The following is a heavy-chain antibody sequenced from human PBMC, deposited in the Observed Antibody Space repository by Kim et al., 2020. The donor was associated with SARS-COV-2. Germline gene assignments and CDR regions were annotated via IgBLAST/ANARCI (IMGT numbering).Heavy chain of an antibody. J-gene: IGHJ4*02. CDR2: VYYTGNT. D-gene: IGHD3-3*01. V-gene: IGHV4-39*01. Sequence: SETLSLTCTVSGGSISSSGYYWDWIRQPPGKGLEWIGSVYYTGNTYYNPSLKSRVTISVDTSKNQFSLKLSSVTAADTAVYYCAGHFRGTSIRFLVLFQVDYWGQGTLVTVSS. CDR1: GGSISSSGYY. CDR3: AGHFRGTSIRFLVLFQVDY.